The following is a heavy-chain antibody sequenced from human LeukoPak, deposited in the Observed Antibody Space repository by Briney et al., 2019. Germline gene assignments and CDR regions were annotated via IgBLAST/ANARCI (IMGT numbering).Heavy chain of an antibody. J-gene: IGHJ6*02. CDR3: ARDPGYYGSGSYYPRSNYYYYYGMDV. V-gene: IGHV4-59*01. CDR2: IYYSGST. Sequence: SSETLSLTRTVSGGSISSDYWSWIRQPPGKGLGWIGYIYYSGSTNYNPSLKSRVTISVDTSKNQFSLKLSSVTAADTAVYYCARDPGYYGSGSYYPRSNYYYYYGMDVWGQGTTVTVSS. D-gene: IGHD3-10*01. CDR1: GGSISSDY.